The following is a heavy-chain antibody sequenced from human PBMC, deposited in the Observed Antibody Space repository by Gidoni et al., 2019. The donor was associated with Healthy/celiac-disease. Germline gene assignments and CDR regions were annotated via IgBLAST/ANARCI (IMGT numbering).Heavy chain of an antibody. D-gene: IGHD4-17*01. Sequence: QVQLVQSGAEVKKPGSSVKVSCRPSGYTFTSYGMSRVRQAPGQGLEWMGWISADNGSTNYAQKLQGRVTMTTDTSASTACIELRSLRSDDTAVYYCARTTSRWYFDLWGRGTLVTVSS. J-gene: IGHJ2*01. CDR3: ARTTSRWYFDL. CDR2: ISADNGST. CDR1: GYTFTSYG. V-gene: IGHV1-18*01.